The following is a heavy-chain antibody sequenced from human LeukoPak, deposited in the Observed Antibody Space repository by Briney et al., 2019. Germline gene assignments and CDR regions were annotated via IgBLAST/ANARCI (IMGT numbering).Heavy chain of an antibody. CDR3: AKYFGSGSYHHMDV. J-gene: IGHJ6*03. D-gene: IGHD3-10*01. Sequence: GGSLRLSCAASGLTFSSYAMTWVRQAPGKGPERVSVISGGGGNTYYADSVKGRFTISRDNSKNTLSLQMNSLRAEDTAVYYCAKYFGSGSYHHMDVWGKGTTVTVSS. CDR1: GLTFSSYA. V-gene: IGHV3-23*01. CDR2: ISGGGGNT.